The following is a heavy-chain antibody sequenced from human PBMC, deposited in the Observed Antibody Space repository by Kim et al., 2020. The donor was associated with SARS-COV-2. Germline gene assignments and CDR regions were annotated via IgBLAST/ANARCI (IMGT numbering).Heavy chain of an antibody. Sequence: SVKVSCKASGGTFSSYAINWVRQAPGQGLEWMGGIIPIFGTANYAQKFQGRVTITADESTSTAYMELSSLRSEDTAVYYCARVAPPLVGATRGYFDYWGQGTLGTVSS. V-gene: IGHV1-69*13. CDR1: GGTFSSYA. CDR3: ARVAPPLVGATRGYFDY. CDR2: IIPIFGTA. J-gene: IGHJ4*02. D-gene: IGHD1-26*01.